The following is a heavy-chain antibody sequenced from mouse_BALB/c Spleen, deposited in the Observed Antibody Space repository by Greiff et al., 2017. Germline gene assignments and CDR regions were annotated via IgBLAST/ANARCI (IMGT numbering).Heavy chain of an antibody. V-gene: IGHV14-1*02. D-gene: IGHD1-1*02. CDR2: IDPENGNT. CDR3: AREVDFFDY. J-gene: IGHJ2*01. CDR1: GFNIKDYY. Sequence: VQLKQSGAELVRPGALVKLSCKASGFNIKDYYMHWVKQRPEQGLEWIGWIDPENGNTIYDPKFQGKASITADTSSNTAYLQLSSLTSEDTAVYYCAREVDFFDYWGQGTTLTVSS.